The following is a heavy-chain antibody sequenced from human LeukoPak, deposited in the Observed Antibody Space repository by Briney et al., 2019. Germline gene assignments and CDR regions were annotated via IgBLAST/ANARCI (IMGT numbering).Heavy chain of an antibody. D-gene: IGHD6-13*01. CDR2: ISAYNGNT. V-gene: IGHV1-18*01. J-gene: IGHJ5*02. Sequence: ASVKVSCKASGYTFTTYGIGWVRQAPGQGLEWMGWISAYNGNTNYAQKLQGRVTMTTDTSTSTAYMELRSLRSDDTAIYYCARDVLLVPGWFDPWGQGTLVTVSS. CDR3: ARDVLLVPGWFDP. CDR1: GYTFTTYG.